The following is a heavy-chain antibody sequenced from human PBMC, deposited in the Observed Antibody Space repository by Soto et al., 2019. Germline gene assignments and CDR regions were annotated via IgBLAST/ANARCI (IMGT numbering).Heavy chain of an antibody. CDR3: ARDTGRASADL. Sequence: PGWSLRLSCVCSVFTFIYYEMNWVRQAPGKGLERVAFISHTDRLTHYPDSVRGRFTISRDNAKNSLYLHMTSPRVEDTAVYYCARDTGRASADLWGQGTLVTVSS. V-gene: IGHV3-48*03. CDR1: VFTFIYYE. J-gene: IGHJ5*02. D-gene: IGHD6-13*01. CDR2: ISHTDRLT.